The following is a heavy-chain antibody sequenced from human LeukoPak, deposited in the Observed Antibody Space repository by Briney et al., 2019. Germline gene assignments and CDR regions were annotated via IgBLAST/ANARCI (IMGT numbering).Heavy chain of an antibody. V-gene: IGHV3-30*02. J-gene: IGHJ6*03. D-gene: IGHD2-2*01. Sequence: GGSLRLSCAASGFTFHDYGMHWVRQAPGKGLEWVAFIRYDGSNKYYADSVKGRFTISRDNSKNTLYLQMNSLRAEDTAVYYCAKDAVVPAADYYYYYYMDVWGKGTTVTVSS. CDR2: IRYDGSNK. CDR1: GFTFHDYG. CDR3: AKDAVVPAADYYYYYYMDV.